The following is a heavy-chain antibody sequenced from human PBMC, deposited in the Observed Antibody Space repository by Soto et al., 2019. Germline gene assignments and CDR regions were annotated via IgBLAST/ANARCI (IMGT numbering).Heavy chain of an antibody. CDR3: AKDWDEGQWPYAGDH. D-gene: IGHD6-19*01. V-gene: IGHV3-30*18. CDR2: IGYDGVNK. CDR1: GFSFGRSG. Sequence: QEQLVESGGGVVQPGRSLRLSCAASGFSFGRSGMHWFRQAPGRGLQWVAVIGYDGVNKYYGDSVKGRFTISRDNSRKTVELQMNGLRPEDTAIKYCAKDWDEGQWPYAGDHWGQGTQVIVS. J-gene: IGHJ1*01.